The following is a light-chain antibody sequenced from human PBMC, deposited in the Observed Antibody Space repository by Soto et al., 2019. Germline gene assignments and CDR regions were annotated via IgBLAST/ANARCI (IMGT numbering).Light chain of an antibody. Sequence: EIVLTQSPGTLSLSPGERATLSCRASQSVSRNYLAWYQQKPGQAPRLLIFGASKRATGIPDRFSGSGSGTEYTLTISSLQPDDFATYYCQRYNSYSEAFGQGTKVDIK. CDR1: QSVSRNY. CDR2: GAS. J-gene: IGKJ1*01. CDR3: QRYNSYSEA. V-gene: IGKV3-20*01.